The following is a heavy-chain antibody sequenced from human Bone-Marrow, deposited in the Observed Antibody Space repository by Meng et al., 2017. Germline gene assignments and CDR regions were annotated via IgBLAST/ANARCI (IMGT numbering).Heavy chain of an antibody. V-gene: IGHV1-18*04. Sequence: QVQLVQSGAEVKKPGASVKVSCKVSDYTLTSDGFSWVRQAPGQGLQWMGWINIYNGITNYGRNFQGRVTLTTDTSTSTGYMELSSLTSDDTAVYYCATRGNPYLDRWGQGTLVTVSS. CDR1: DYTLTSDG. J-gene: IGHJ4*02. CDR2: INIYNGIT. CDR3: ATRGNPYLDR.